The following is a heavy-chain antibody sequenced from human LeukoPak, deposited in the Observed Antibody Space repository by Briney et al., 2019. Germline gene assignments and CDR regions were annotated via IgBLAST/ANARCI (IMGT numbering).Heavy chain of an antibody. CDR3: AKAKGSGLKYYFDY. Sequence: PGGSLRLSCAASGFTFSSYAMSWVRQAPGKGLEWVSGISGTGGSTYYADSVKGRFTISRDNSKNTLYLQMNSLRAEDTAVYYCAKAKGSGLKYYFDYWGQGTLVTVSS. CDR2: ISGTGGST. V-gene: IGHV3-23*01. CDR1: GFTFSSYA. D-gene: IGHD6-19*01. J-gene: IGHJ4*02.